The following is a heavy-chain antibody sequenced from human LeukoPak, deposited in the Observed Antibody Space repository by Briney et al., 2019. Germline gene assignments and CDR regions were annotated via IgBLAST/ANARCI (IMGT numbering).Heavy chain of an antibody. Sequence: ASETLSLTCTVSGGSISSYYWSWIRQHPGKGLEWIGYIYYSGSTYYNPSLKSRVTISVDTSKNQFSLKLSSVTAADTAVYYCARGGDYYDSSGDRDDAFDIWGQGTMVTVSS. CDR1: GGSISSYY. J-gene: IGHJ3*02. D-gene: IGHD3-22*01. V-gene: IGHV4-59*06. CDR3: ARGGDYYDSSGDRDDAFDI. CDR2: IYYSGST.